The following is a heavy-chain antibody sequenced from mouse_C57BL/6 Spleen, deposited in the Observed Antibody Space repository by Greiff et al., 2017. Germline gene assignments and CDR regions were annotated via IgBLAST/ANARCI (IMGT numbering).Heavy chain of an antibody. D-gene: IGHD1-1*01. CDR1: GFTFTDYY. V-gene: IGHV7-3*01. Sequence: VQLKESGGGLVQPGGSLSLSCAASGFTFTDYYMSWVRQPPGKALEWLGFIRNKANGYTTEYSASVKGRFTISRDNSQSILYLQMNALRAEDSATYYCARYADYGSYAMDYWGQGTSVTVSS. CDR2: IRNKANGYTT. CDR3: ARYADYGSYAMDY. J-gene: IGHJ4*01.